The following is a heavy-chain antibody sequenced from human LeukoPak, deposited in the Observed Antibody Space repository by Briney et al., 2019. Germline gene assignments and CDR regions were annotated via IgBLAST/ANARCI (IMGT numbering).Heavy chain of an antibody. D-gene: IGHD3-10*01. V-gene: IGHV4-39*01. CDR3: ARAHRARGAFDI. CDR1: GGSISSSSYY. J-gene: IGHJ3*02. CDR2: IYYSGST. Sequence: SETLSLTCTVSGGSISSSSYYWGWIRQPPGKGLEWIGSIYYSGSTYYNPSLKSRVTISVDTSKNQFSLKLSSVTAADTAVYYCARAHRARGAFDIWGQGTMVTVSS.